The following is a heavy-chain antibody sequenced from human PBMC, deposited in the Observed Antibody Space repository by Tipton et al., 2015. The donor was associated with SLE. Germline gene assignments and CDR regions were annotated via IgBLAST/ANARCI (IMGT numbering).Heavy chain of an antibody. CDR1: GFTFSSYA. V-gene: IGHV3-23*01. CDR2: ISGSGGRT. Sequence: SLRLSCAASGFTFSSYAMSWVRQAPGKGLGWVSAISGSGGRTYYADSVKGRFTISRDNSKNTLYLQMNSLRAEDTAVYYCAKDRGIVVVQDAFDIWGQGTMVTVSS. D-gene: IGHD3-22*01. J-gene: IGHJ3*02. CDR3: AKDRGIVVVQDAFDI.